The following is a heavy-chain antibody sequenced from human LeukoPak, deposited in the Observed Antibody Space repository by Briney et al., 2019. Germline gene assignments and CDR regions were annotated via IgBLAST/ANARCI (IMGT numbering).Heavy chain of an antibody. CDR2: INGGGTSM. D-gene: IGHD7-27*01. Sequence: PGGSLILSCAASGFTFSSYEMNWVRQAPGKGLEWISYINGGGTSMFYADSVEGRFTVSRDNAKNSLYLQMNSLRDEDTAVYFCARGRNRLGVLYYFDYWGQGTLVTVSS. CDR1: GFTFSSYE. V-gene: IGHV3-48*03. J-gene: IGHJ4*02. CDR3: ARGRNRLGVLYYFDY.